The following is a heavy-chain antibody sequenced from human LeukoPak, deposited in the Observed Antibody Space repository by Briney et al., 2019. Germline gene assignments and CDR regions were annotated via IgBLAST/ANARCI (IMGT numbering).Heavy chain of an antibody. CDR1: GGTFSSYA. CDR2: INPIFGTA. V-gene: IGHV1-69*13. CDR3: ASTGFIAAAVNGDDYFDY. J-gene: IGHJ4*02. D-gene: IGHD6-13*01. Sequence: SVKVSCKASGGTFSSYAISWVRQAPGQGLEWMGGINPIFGTANYAQKFQGRVTITADESTSTAYMELSSLRSEDTAVYYCASTGFIAAAVNGDDYFDYWGQGTLVTVSS.